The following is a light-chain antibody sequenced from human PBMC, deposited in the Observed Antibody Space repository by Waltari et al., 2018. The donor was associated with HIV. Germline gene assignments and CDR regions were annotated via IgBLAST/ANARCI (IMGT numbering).Light chain of an antibody. CDR1: GLSTQY. J-gene: IGLJ2*01. V-gene: IGLV3-25*03. CDR3: HSEDNTGAAF. CDR2: KDT. Sequence: SSGLTQPPSVSLSPGPTAKIPCSGAGLSTQYVLWYQQKTGQAPVVVIYKDTERPSNIPERFSGATSGTTVTLTISGVQAEDEADYFCHSEDNTGAAFFGGGTRLTVL.